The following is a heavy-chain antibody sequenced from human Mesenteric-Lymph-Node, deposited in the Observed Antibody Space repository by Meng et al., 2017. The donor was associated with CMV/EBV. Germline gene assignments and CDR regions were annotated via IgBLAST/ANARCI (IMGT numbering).Heavy chain of an antibody. CDR3: ARAQDNFDTSGYYY. V-gene: IGHV4-61*01. J-gene: IGHJ4*02. Sequence: GSLRLSCTVSGGSVTSATYYWNWIRQSPGKGLEWIAYISNSGSTAYSPSLKSRVTISLDTSNAQFSLNLRSVTAADTAVYYCARAQDNFDTSGYYYWGLGTLVTVSS. CDR2: ISNSGST. D-gene: IGHD3-22*01. CDR1: GGSVTSATYY.